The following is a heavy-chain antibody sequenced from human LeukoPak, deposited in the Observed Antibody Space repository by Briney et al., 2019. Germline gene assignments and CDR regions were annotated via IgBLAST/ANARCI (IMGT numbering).Heavy chain of an antibody. CDR3: VKTTPLLFGRTTRVVPDYFDY. CDR2: NCNKGGRT. Sequence: GSPRLSCSTSGFTFSSYAMHWVRQAPGKGLEFVLVNCNKGGRTYYADSVKASFPISRENSKNTLYLQMSSLRAEYTAVYYCVKTTPLLFGRTTRVVPDYFDYWGQGTLVTVSS. V-gene: IGHV3-64D*06. CDR1: GFTFSSYA. D-gene: IGHD3-10*01. J-gene: IGHJ4*02.